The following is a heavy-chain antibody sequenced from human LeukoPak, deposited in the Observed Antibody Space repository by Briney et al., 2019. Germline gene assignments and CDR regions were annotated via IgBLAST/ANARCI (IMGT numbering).Heavy chain of an antibody. Sequence: SQTLSLTCTVSGGSISSGDYYWSWIRQPPGKGLEWTGYIYYSGSTYYNPSLKSRVTISVDTSKNQFSLKLSSVTAADTAVYYCAREGGFYCSSTSCYGLDYWGQGTLVTVSS. V-gene: IGHV4-30-4*08. CDR1: GGSISSGDYY. J-gene: IGHJ4*02. D-gene: IGHD2-2*01. CDR3: AREGGFYCSSTSCYGLDY. CDR2: IYYSGST.